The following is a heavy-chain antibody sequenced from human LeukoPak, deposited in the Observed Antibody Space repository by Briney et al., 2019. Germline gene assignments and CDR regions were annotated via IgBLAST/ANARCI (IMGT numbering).Heavy chain of an antibody. CDR2: INTNTGNP. CDR3: ARDHGGSSSWYSYYYYYMDV. Sequence: GASVKVSCKASGYTFTSYAMNWVRQAPGQGLEWMGWINTNTGNPTYAQGFTGRLVFSLDTSVSTAYLQISSLKAEDTAVYYCARDHGGSSSWYSYYYYYMDVWGKGTTVTVSS. D-gene: IGHD6-13*01. J-gene: IGHJ6*03. V-gene: IGHV7-4-1*02. CDR1: GYTFTSYA.